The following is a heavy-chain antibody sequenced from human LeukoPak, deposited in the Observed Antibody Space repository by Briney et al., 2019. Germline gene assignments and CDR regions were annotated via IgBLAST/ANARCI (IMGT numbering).Heavy chain of an antibody. CDR2: INAGNGNT. V-gene: IGHV1-3*01. CDR3: ARLTYHYDSSGQNWFDP. Sequence: ASVKVSCKASGYTFTNYAMHWVRQAPGQRLEWMGWINAGNGNTKYSQKFQGRVTITRDTSASTAYMEVSSLRSEDTAVYYCARLTYHYDSSGQNWFDPWGQGTLVTVSS. CDR1: GYTFTNYA. J-gene: IGHJ5*02. D-gene: IGHD3-22*01.